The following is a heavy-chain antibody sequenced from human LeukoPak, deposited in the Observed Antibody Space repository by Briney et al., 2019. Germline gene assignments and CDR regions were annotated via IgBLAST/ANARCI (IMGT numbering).Heavy chain of an antibody. CDR1: GFTLSSYA. CDR3: ARETVAGSGFDY. D-gene: IGHD6-19*01. V-gene: IGHV3-30*04. J-gene: IGHJ4*02. Sequence: GGSLRLSCAAPGFTLSSYAMHWVRQAPGKGLEWVAVISYDGSNKYYADSVKGRFTISRDNSKNTLYLQMNSLRAEDTAVYYCARETVAGSGFDYWGQGTLVTVSS. CDR2: ISYDGSNK.